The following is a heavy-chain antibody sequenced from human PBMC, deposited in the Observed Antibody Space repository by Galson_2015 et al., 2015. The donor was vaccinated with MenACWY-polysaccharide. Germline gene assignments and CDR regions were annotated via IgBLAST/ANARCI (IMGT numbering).Heavy chain of an antibody. CDR1: GASITSGGYF. Sequence: TLSLTCTVSGASITSGGYFWSWIRQHPGKGLEWIASISYDGGTYYTPSLKSRVTISVDTPNNQFSLKLNSVTAADTAVYYCARGGGAVSNRNWFDPWGQGTLFTVSS. CDR3: ARGGGAVSNRNWFDP. D-gene: IGHD3-16*01. V-gene: IGHV4-31*03. CDR2: ISYDGGT. J-gene: IGHJ5*02.